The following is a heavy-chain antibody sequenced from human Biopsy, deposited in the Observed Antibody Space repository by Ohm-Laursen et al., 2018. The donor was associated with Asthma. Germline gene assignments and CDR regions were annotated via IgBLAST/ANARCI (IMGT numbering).Heavy chain of an antibody. CDR3: ARTYYDFLTGQVNDVFDI. Sequence: ASVKVSCKASGYTFINYAIHWVRQAPGQRLEWMGWINAGNGNTKYSQKFQGRVTITRDTSASTAYVDLSSLRSEDTAVYYCARTYYDFLTGQVNDVFDIWGQGTMVTVSS. CDR2: INAGNGNT. V-gene: IGHV1-3*01. CDR1: GYTFINYA. D-gene: IGHD3-9*01. J-gene: IGHJ3*02.